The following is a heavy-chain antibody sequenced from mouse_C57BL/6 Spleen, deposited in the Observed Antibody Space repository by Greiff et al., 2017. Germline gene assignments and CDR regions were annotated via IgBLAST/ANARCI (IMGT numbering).Heavy chain of an antibody. J-gene: IGHJ1*03. CDR3: AREDYYGSSYGRWYFDV. CDR1: GYTFTSYG. D-gene: IGHD1-1*01. V-gene: IGHV1-81*01. Sequence: VQLQESGAELARPGASVKLSCKASGYTFTSYGISWVKQRTGQGLEWIGEIYPRSGNTYYNEKFKGKATLTADKSSSTAYMELRSLTSEDSAVYFCAREDYYGSSYGRWYFDVWGTGTTVTVSA. CDR2: IYPRSGNT.